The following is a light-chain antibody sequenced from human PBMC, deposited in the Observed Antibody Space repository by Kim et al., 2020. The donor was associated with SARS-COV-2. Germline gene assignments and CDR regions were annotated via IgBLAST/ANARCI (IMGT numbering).Light chain of an antibody. CDR2: DAS. CDR1: QGIDNY. J-gene: IGKJ1*01. V-gene: IGKV1-27*01. CDR3: QKYNSPPRT. Sequence: ASVGYSVTITCRASQGIDNYLAWYQQKPGKVPKLLIYDASALQSGAPSRFSGSGSGTEFTLTISSLQPEDVATYYCQKYNSPPRTFGQGTKVDIK.